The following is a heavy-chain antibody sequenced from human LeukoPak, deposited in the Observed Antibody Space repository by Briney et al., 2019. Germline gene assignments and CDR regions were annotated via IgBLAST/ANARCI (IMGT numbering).Heavy chain of an antibody. J-gene: IGHJ6*02. CDR3: ARFPIYYDSSGYYSSYYYYGMDV. D-gene: IGHD3-22*01. Sequence: SETLSLTCAVYGGSFSGYYWSWIRQPPGKGLEWIGEINHSGSTNYNPSLKSRVTISVDTSKNQFSLKLSSVTAADTAVYYCARFPIYYDSSGYYSSYYYYGMDVWGQGTTVTVSS. CDR2: INHSGST. CDR1: GGSFSGYY. V-gene: IGHV4-34*01.